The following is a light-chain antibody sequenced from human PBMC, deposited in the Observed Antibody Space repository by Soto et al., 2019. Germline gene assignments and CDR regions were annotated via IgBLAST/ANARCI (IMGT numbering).Light chain of an antibody. CDR3: QQYHTYSWT. CDR2: HAS. V-gene: IGKV1-5*01. CDR1: QDITNY. J-gene: IGKJ1*01. Sequence: DIQMTQSPSSLSASVGDRVTITCQASQDITNYLNWYQQKPGKAPKLLIYHASSLESGVPSRFSGSGSGTEFTLTISSLQPDDFATYYCQQYHTYSWTFGQGTKVDIK.